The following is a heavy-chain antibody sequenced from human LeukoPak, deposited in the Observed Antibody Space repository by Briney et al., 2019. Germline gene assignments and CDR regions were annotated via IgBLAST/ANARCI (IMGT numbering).Heavy chain of an antibody. CDR3: AKPSGIIFGSYDDAFDI. Sequence: GGSLRLSCAASGFTFSSYAMSWVRQAPGKGLEWVSAISGSGGSTYYADSVKGRFTISRDNSKNTLYLQMNSLRAEDTAVYYCAKPSGIIFGSYDDAFDIWGQGTMVTVSS. CDR1: GFTFSSYA. J-gene: IGHJ3*02. D-gene: IGHD1-26*01. V-gene: IGHV3-23*01. CDR2: ISGSGGST.